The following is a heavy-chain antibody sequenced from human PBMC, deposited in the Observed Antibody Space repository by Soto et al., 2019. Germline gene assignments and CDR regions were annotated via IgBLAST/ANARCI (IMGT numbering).Heavy chain of an antibody. CDR3: ARDGRYSYGSSSYYYYGMDV. V-gene: IGHV1-18*01. CDR2: ISAYNGNT. D-gene: IGHD5-18*01. Sequence: GASVKVSCKASGYTFTSYGIVWVRQAPGQGLEWMGWISAYNGNTNYAQKLQGRVTMTTDTSTSTAHMELRSLRSDDTAVYYCARDGRYSYGSSSYYYYGMDVWGQGTTVTVSS. J-gene: IGHJ6*02. CDR1: GYTFTSYG.